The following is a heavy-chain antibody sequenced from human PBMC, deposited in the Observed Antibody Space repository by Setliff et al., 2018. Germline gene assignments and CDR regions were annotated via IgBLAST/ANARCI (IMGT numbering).Heavy chain of an antibody. J-gene: IGHJ6*03. CDR3: ARHIAGYADGHYTATYSYYYMDV. CDR1: GYTFTQKW. D-gene: IGHD4-17*01. V-gene: IGHV5-51*01. Sequence: LKISCKGSGYTFTQKWIGWVRQMPGKGLEWMGVIYPGDSDIRYSPSFQGQVTISADKSINTAYLQWSSLKASDTATYYCARHIAGYADGHYTATYSYYYMDVWGQGTTVTVSS. CDR2: IYPGDSDI.